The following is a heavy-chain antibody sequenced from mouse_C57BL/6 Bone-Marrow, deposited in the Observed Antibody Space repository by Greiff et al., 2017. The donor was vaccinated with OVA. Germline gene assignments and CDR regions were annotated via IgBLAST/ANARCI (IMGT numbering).Heavy chain of an antibody. V-gene: IGHV1-19*01. CDR1: GYTFTDYY. CDR3: ARGDIYFDY. J-gene: IGHJ2*01. CDR2: INPYNGGT. Sequence: EVKLQESGPVLVKPGASVKMSCKASGYTFTDYYMNWVKQSHGKSLEWIGVINPYNGGTSYNQKFKGKATLTVDKSSSTAYMELNSLTSEDSAVYYCARGDIYFDYWGQGTTLTVSS.